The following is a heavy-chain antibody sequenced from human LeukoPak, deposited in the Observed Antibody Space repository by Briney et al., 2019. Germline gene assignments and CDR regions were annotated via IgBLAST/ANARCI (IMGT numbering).Heavy chain of an antibody. CDR3: ARHPDYLWFGVRGLKVWFDP. V-gene: IGHV4-34*01. Sequence: SETLSLTCAVYGGSFSGYYWSWIRQPPGKGLEWIGEINHSGSTNYNPSLKSRVTISVDTSKNQFSLKLSSVTAADTAVYYCARHPDYLWFGVRGLKVWFDPWGQGTLVTVSS. J-gene: IGHJ5*02. D-gene: IGHD3-10*01. CDR2: INHSGST. CDR1: GGSFSGYY.